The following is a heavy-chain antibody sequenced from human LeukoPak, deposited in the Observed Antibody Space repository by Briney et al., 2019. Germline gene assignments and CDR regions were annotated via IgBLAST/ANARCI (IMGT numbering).Heavy chain of an antibody. CDR3: ARDGVGSGWYDY. Sequence: GGSLRLSCAASGFTVRSNYMSWVRQAPGKGLGWVSVIYSGGSTYYADSVKGRFTISRDNSKNTLYLQMNSLRAEDTAVYYCARDGVGSGWYDYWGQGTLVTVSS. D-gene: IGHD6-19*01. CDR2: IYSGGST. J-gene: IGHJ4*02. CDR1: GFTVRSNY. V-gene: IGHV3-53*01.